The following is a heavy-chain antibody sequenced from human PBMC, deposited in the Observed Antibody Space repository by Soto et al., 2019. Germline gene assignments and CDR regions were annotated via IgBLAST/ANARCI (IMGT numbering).Heavy chain of an antibody. Sequence: GGSLRLFCAASGFTFAGNWMTWARQSPGGGLEWMANIKEDGSQKNYVDSVKGRFTISRDNAKNSLYLQMNSLRVEDTAVYYCVRGGGWLTDNWGQGTLVTVSS. D-gene: IGHD3-22*01. CDR1: GFTFAGNW. V-gene: IGHV3-7*03. CDR2: IKEDGSQK. CDR3: VRGGGWLTDN. J-gene: IGHJ4*02.